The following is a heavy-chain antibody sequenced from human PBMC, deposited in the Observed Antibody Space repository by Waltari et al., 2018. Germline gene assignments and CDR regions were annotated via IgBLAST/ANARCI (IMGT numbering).Heavy chain of an antibody. CDR1: GFTFSSYS. J-gene: IGHJ4*02. V-gene: IGHV3-21*01. Sequence: EVQLVESGGGLVKPGGSLRLSCAASGFTFSSYSMTGVRQAPGKGRDWVSSISSSSSYRDYADSVKGRFTISRDNAKNSLYLQMNSLRAEDTAVYYCARDRGWYFDYWGQGTLVTVSS. CDR3: ARDRGWYFDY. CDR2: ISSSSSYR. D-gene: IGHD6-19*01.